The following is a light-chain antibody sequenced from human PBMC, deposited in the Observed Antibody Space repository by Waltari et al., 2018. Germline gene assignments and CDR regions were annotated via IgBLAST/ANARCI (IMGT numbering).Light chain of an antibody. CDR1: DIVGKT. CDR3: QVWDSDRDHYV. V-gene: IGLV3-21*01. J-gene: IGLJ1*01. Sequence: SSALIQPPSVSVAPGNTATITCGGSDIVGKTFHWYLQKSGQAPTLVIYHNSNRPSGIPQRVSGSKSGGTAALTINRVEAGDEGDYFCQVWDSDRDHYVFGSGTTVSVL. CDR2: HNS.